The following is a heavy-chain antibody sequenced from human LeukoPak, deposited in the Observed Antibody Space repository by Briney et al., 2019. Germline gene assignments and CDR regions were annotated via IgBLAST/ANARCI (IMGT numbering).Heavy chain of an antibody. D-gene: IGHD3-10*01. J-gene: IGHJ6*04. CDR2: INAGNGNT. CDR3: AREITMVRGVQYYYYGMDV. CDR1: GDTFTIYA. V-gene: IGHV1-3*01. Sequence: ASLRVSSKASGDTFTIYAMYWVRQAPGQRVEWMGRINAGNGNTKYSQKFQSRVTITSETSASTPYMELSSLRSEDTAVYYCAREITMVRGVQYYYYGMDVWGKGTPVTVSS.